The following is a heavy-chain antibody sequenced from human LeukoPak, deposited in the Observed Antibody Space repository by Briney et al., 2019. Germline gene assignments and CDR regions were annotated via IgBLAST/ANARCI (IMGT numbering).Heavy chain of an antibody. Sequence: SETLSLTCTVSGVSISSGDYYWSWIRQPPGKGLGWIGYIYYSGSTYYNPSLKSRVTISVDTSKNQFSLKLSSVTAADTAVYYCARELRPIKWGVYYYYGMDVWGKGTTVTVSS. J-gene: IGHJ6*04. V-gene: IGHV4-30-4*01. D-gene: IGHD3-16*01. CDR2: IYYSGST. CDR1: GVSISSGDYY. CDR3: ARELRPIKWGVYYYYGMDV.